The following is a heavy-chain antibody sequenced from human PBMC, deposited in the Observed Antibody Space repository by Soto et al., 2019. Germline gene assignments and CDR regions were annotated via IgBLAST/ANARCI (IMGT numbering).Heavy chain of an antibody. CDR2: ISSSSSTI. V-gene: IGHV3-48*02. CDR1: GFTFSSYS. D-gene: IGHD3-22*01. Sequence: EVQLVESGGGLVQPGGSLRLSCAASGFTFSSYSMNWVRQAPGKGLEWVSYISSSSSTIYYADSVKGRFTISRDNAKNSLYLQMNSLRHEDTAVYYCARVWKYYYDSSGYFTDYWGQGTLVTLSS. J-gene: IGHJ4*02. CDR3: ARVWKYYYDSSGYFTDY.